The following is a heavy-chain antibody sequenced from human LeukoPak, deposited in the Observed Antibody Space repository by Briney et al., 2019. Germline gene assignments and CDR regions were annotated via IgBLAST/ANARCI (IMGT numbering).Heavy chain of an antibody. CDR2: ISYDGSNK. Sequence: GGSLRLSCAASGFTFSSYAMHWVRQAPGRGLEWVAVISYDGSNKYYADSVKGRFTISRDNSKNTLYLQMNSLRAEDTAVYYCAGPPIGRYFQHWGQGTLVTVSS. V-gene: IGHV3-30-3*01. D-gene: IGHD2/OR15-2a*01. CDR1: GFTFSSYA. J-gene: IGHJ1*01. CDR3: AGPPIGRYFQH.